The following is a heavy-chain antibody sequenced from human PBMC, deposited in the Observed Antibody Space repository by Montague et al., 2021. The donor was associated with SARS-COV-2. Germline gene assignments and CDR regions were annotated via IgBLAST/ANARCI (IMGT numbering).Heavy chain of an antibody. CDR3: ARSSNLYDFWSSYYLGWFDP. CDR1: GGAISSSSYY. J-gene: IGHJ5*02. V-gene: IGHV4-39*01. Sequence: SETLSLTCTVSGGAISSSSYYWGWIRQPPGKGLECIGSIYYSGSTYYXPSLKSRVTLSVDTSKNQFSLKLSSVTAADTAVYYCARSSNLYDFWSSYYLGWFDPWGQGTLVTVSS. CDR2: IYYSGST. D-gene: IGHD3-3*01.